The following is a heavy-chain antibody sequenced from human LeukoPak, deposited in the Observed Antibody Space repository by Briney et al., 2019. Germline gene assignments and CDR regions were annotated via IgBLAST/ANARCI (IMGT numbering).Heavy chain of an antibody. CDR3: ARVFSITLVRGAANWFNP. J-gene: IGHJ5*02. CDR2: IYYSGST. V-gene: IGHV4-59*12. D-gene: IGHD3-10*01. Sequence: SETLSLTCTVSGGSISSYYWSWIRQPPGKGLEWIGYIYYSGSTYYNPSLKSRVTISVDTSKNQFSLKLSSVTAADTAVYYCARVFSITLVRGAANWFNPWGQGTLVTVSS. CDR1: GGSISSYY.